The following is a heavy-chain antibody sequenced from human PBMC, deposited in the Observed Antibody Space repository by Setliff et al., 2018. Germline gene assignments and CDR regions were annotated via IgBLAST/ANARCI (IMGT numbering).Heavy chain of an antibody. D-gene: IGHD3-3*01. V-gene: IGHV3-48*01. CDR1: GPTFSRYS. Sequence: GGSLRLSCAAPGPTFSRYSMNWVRQAPGKGLEWISYISSSNSGMYYADSVKGRFTISRDSAKNSVYLQMNSLRAEDTAVYYCARGIGIFGGGYFDLWGLGTLVTV. J-gene: IGHJ4*02. CDR3: ARGIGIFGGGYFDL. CDR2: ISSSNSGM.